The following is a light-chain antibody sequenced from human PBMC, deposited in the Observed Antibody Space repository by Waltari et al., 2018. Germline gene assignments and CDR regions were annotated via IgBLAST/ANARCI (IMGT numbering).Light chain of an antibody. V-gene: IGLV10-54*04. CDR2: RSD. CDR1: RNNVGNQG. Sequence: QAGLTQPPSVSRALGQTATLTCAGNRNNVGNQGVAWLQQHQGHPPKPLSYRSDNRPSGISERFSASRSGNTASLTITGLQADDEADYYCSAWDSDLVAVVFGGGTKLTVL. J-gene: IGLJ3*02. CDR3: SAWDSDLVAVV.